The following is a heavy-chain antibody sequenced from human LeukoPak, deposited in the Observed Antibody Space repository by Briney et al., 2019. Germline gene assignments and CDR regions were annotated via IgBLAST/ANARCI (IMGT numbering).Heavy chain of an antibody. CDR2: ISSSSSYI. V-gene: IGHV3-21*01. CDR3: AHTVTPRYFQF. Sequence: GGSLRLSCAASGFTFSNYSMAWVRQAPGKGLEWVSFISSSSSYIYYSDSVKGRFTISRDNAKNSLYLQMNSLRTEDTALYYCAHTVTPRYFQFWGQGTLVTVSS. D-gene: IGHD4-17*01. J-gene: IGHJ1*01. CDR1: GFTFSNYS.